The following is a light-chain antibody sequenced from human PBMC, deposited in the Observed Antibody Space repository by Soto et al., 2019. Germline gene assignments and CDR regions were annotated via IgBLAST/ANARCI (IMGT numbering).Light chain of an antibody. Sequence: EIVMTQSPATLSVSPGERATLSFRASQSVSSNLAWYQQKPGQAPRLLIYGASTRATGIPARFSGSGSGTEFTLTINNLQSGDFAVYYCHKYNNWPRFTFGPGTKVDIK. V-gene: IGKV3-15*01. CDR1: QSVSSN. CDR2: GAS. CDR3: HKYNNWPRFT. J-gene: IGKJ3*01.